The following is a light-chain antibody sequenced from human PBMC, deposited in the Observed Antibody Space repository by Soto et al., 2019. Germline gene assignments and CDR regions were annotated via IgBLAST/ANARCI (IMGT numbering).Light chain of an antibody. V-gene: IGKV1-5*03. CDR3: PQYSSPWT. J-gene: IGKJ1*01. CDR2: KAS. CDR1: QSIAWW. Sequence: DIQMTQSPSTLSASVGDRVTITCRASQSIAWWLAWYQQKPGKAPKLLIYKASILESGVPSRFSGSGSGTEFTLTINSLQPDDIATYYCPQYSSPWTLGQGTKVEIK.